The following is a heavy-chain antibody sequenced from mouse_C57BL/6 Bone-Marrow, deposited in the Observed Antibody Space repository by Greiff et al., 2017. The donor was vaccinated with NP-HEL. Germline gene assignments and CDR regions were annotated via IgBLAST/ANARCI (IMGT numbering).Heavy chain of an antibody. CDR1: GFSLTSYG. CDR2: IWSGGST. CDR3: ARMDDGYYRYFDV. Sequence: VKLQESGPGLVQPSQSLSITCTVSGFSLTSYGVHWVRQSPGKGLEWLGVIWSGGSTDYNAAFISRLSISKDNSKSQVFFKMNSLQADDTAIYYCARMDDGYYRYFDVWGTGTTVTVSS. J-gene: IGHJ1*03. D-gene: IGHD2-3*01. V-gene: IGHV2-2*01.